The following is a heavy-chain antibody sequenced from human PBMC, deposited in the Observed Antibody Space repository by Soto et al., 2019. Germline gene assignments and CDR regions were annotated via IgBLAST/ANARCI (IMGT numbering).Heavy chain of an antibody. J-gene: IGHJ4*02. D-gene: IGHD5-18*01. V-gene: IGHV1-18*04. CDR1: GYTFTTYG. CDR2: ISTAKGDT. Sequence: QVQMVQSGAEVKKPGASVKVSCKASGYTFTTYGLSWVRQAPGQGLEWMGWISTAKGDTNYAQKFQGRVTMTTGASTSKAYMELRSLSSDDTAVFYCARAGYTHGSSYFDYWGQGTLLTVSS. CDR3: ARAGYTHGSSYFDY.